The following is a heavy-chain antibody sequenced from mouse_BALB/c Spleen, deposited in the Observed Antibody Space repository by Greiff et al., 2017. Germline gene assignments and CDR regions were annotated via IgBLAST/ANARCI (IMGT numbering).Heavy chain of an antibody. V-gene: IGHV5-6-5*01. D-gene: IGHD2-4*01. CDR3: AKDYDGYYFDY. J-gene: IGHJ2*01. CDR1: GFTFSSYA. Sequence: EVMLVESGGGLVKPGGSLKLSCAASGFTFSSYAMSWVRQTPEKRLGWVASISSGGSTYYPDSVKGRFTISRDNARNILYLQMSSLRSEDTAMYYCAKDYDGYYFDYWGQGTTLTVSS. CDR2: ISSGGST.